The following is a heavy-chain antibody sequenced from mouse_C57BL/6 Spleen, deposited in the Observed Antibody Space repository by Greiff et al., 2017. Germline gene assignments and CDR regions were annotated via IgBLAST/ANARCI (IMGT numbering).Heavy chain of an antibody. CDR1: GYTFTSYW. V-gene: IGHV1-52*01. CDR2: INPSDSET. D-gene: IGHD2-4*01. CDR3: ARDLYDYGGGAY. Sequence: QVQLQQPGAELVRPGSSVKLSCKASGYTFTSYWMHWVKQRPIQGLEWIGNINPSDSETHYNQKFKDKATLTVDQSSSTAYMQLSSLTSEDSAVYYCARDLYDYGGGAYWGQGTLVTVSA. J-gene: IGHJ3*01.